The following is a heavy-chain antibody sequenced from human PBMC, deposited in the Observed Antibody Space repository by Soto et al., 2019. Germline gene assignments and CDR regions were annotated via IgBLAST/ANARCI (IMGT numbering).Heavy chain of an antibody. V-gene: IGHV4-39*01. CDR2: IYYSGST. J-gene: IGHJ4*02. CDR3: ARTLPYYDILTGSHDY. CDR1: GGSISSSSYY. Sequence: LSLTCAVSGGSISSSSYYWGWIRQPPGKGLEWIGSIYYSGSTYYNPSLKSRVTISVDTSKNQFSLKLSSVTAADTAVYYCARTLPYYDILTGSHDYWGQGTLVTVSS. D-gene: IGHD3-9*01.